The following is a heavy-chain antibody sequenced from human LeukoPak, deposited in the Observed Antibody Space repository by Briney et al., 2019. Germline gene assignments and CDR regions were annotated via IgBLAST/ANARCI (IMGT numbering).Heavy chain of an antibody. CDR3: ARENNSGWYRKAAFDY. D-gene: IGHD6-19*01. J-gene: IGHJ4*02. CDR1: GYTFTSYD. V-gene: IGHV1-2*02. Sequence: GASVKVSCKASGYTFTSYDINWVRQAPGQGLEWMGWINPNGGGTNYAQNFQGRVTMTRDTSISTAYMELSRLRSDDTAIYYCARENNSGWYRKAAFDYWGQGTLVTVTS. CDR2: INPNGGGT.